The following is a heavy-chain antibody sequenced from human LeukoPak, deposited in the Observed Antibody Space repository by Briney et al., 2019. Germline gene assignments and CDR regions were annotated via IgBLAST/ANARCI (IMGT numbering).Heavy chain of an antibody. J-gene: IGHJ2*01. CDR3: ARGVLRFLEWTRRWYFDL. D-gene: IGHD3-3*01. Sequence: GASVKVSCKASGFTFSDSAVQWVRQARGQSPEWIGYIVVGSGSTVYAQKFQQRVTMTRDLSTYTAYMELSSLRSEDTAVYYCARGVLRFLEWTRRWYFDLWGRGTLVTVSS. CDR1: GFTFSDSA. V-gene: IGHV1-58*01. CDR2: IVVGSGST.